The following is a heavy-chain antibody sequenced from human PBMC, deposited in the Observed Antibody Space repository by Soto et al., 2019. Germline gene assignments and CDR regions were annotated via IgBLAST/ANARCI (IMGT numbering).Heavy chain of an antibody. CDR3: ARGGSYYFYCYRMDV. CDR2: INHSGST. Sequence: SETVSLTCAVYCGSFSGYYWSCIRQPPWKGLEWIVEINHSGSTNYNPSLKSRVTISVDTSKNQFSLKLSSVTAADTAVYYCARGGSYYFYCYRMDVWAPGTTVTLSS. V-gene: IGHV4-34*01. CDR1: CGSFSGYY. J-gene: IGHJ6*01. D-gene: IGHD1-26*01.